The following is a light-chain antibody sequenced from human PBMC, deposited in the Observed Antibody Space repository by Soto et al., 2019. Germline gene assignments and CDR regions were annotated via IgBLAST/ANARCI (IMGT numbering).Light chain of an antibody. J-gene: IGKJ1*01. V-gene: IGKV1-39*01. CDR2: RAS. CDR3: QQSYSSPPWT. Sequence: DIQMTQSPLSLSASVGDRVTISCRASQSISTYLNWYQQKPGTAPRLLIYRASSVKSGVPPRFSGSGSGRDFTLTISSLRPEDIATYFCQQSYSSPPWTFGQGTKVDIK. CDR1: QSISTY.